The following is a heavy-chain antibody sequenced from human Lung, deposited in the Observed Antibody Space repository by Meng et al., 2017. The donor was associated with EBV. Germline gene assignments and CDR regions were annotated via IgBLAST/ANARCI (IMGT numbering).Heavy chain of an antibody. CDR3: ARMYSGSYYGYFQH. J-gene: IGHJ1*01. CDR2: ISSSSSYI. CDR1: GFTFSSYS. V-gene: IGHV3-21*01. D-gene: IGHD1-26*01. Sequence: GLERPGGSLRLSCAASGFTFSSYSMNWVRQAPGKGLEWVSSISSSSSYIYYADSVKGRFTISRDNAKNSLYLQMNSLRAEDTAVYYCARMYSGSYYGYFQHWGQGTLVTVAS.